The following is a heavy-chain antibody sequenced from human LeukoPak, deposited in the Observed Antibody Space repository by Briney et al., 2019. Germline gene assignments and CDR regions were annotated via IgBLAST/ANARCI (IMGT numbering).Heavy chain of an antibody. CDR3: ARLVPERFFQLNPEGYYDY. J-gene: IGHJ4*02. CDR1: GEPFSGYY. CDR2: INRHGNT. V-gene: IGHV4-34*01. D-gene: IGHD3-3*01. Sequence: SEILSLTCAVSGEPFSGYYWGWIRQPPGKGLELIGEINRHGNTDYNPSLKSRVSMSIDTSKNQFSLKLISVTAADTAVYYCARLVPERFFQLNPEGYYDYWGQGTLVTVSS.